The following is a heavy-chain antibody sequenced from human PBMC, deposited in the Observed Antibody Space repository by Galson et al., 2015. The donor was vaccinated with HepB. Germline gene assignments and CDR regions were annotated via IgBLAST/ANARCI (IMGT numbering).Heavy chain of an antibody. CDR2: ISTTGATM. V-gene: IGHV3-48*02. CDR1: GFTFNTYA. CDR3: ARDRSWRVDDF. J-gene: IGHJ4*02. D-gene: IGHD2-15*01. Sequence: SLRLSCAASGFTFNTYAMNWVRQAPGKGLEWVPYISTTGATMFYSDSVKGRFTISRDNDKNALYLQMNSLRDEDTAVYYCARDRSWRVDDFWGQGTLVAVSS.